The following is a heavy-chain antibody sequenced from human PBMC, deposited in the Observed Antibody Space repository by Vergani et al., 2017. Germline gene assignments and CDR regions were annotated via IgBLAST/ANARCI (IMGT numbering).Heavy chain of an antibody. Sequence: QVQLQESGPGLVKPSETLSLTCTVSGGSISSYYWSWIRQPPGKGLEWIGYIYYSGSTNYNPSLKSRVTISVDTSKNQFSLKLSSVTAADTAVYYWARGNDGYCSSTSCDPYYFDYWGQGTLVTVSS. D-gene: IGHD2-2*01. CDR1: GGSISSYY. CDR3: ARGNDGYCSSTSCDPYYFDY. J-gene: IGHJ4*02. V-gene: IGHV4-59*01. CDR2: IYYSGST.